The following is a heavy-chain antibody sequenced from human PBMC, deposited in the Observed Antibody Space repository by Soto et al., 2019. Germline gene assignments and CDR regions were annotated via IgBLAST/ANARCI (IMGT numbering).Heavy chain of an antibody. CDR3: ARDRLTVSLHYGSGSRIFYNWFDP. CDR2: IYYSGST. Sequence: PSETLSLTCTVSGGSISSYYWSWIRQPPGKGLEWIGYIYYSGSTNYNPSLKSRVTISVDTSKNQFSLKLSSVTAADTAVYYCARDRLTVSLHYGSGSRIFYNWFDPWGQGTLVTVSS. J-gene: IGHJ5*02. V-gene: IGHV4-59*01. D-gene: IGHD3-10*01. CDR1: GGSISSYY.